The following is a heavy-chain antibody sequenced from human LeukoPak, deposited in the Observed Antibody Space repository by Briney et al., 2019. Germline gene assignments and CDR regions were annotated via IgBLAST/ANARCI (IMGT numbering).Heavy chain of an antibody. CDR3: ARDSLSHWFDP. V-gene: IGHV4-31*03. CDR1: GGSISSGGYY. J-gene: IGHJ5*02. CDR2: IYYSGST. Sequence: SETLSLTCTVSGGSISSGGYYWSWIRQHPGKGLEWIGYIYYSGSTYYNPSLKSRVTISVDTSKNQFSLKLSSVTAADTAVYYCARDSLSHWFDPWGQGTLVIVSS.